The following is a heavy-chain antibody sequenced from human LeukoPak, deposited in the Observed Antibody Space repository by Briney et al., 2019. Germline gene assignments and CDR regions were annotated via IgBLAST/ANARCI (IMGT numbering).Heavy chain of an antibody. CDR1: GFTFSSYW. Sequence: GGSLRLSCAASGFTFSSYWMRWVRQAPGKGLEGVANINKDGGEKYYVDSVKGRFTISRDNAKNSLYLQMNSLRADDTAVYYCVKGYSSSWYGGFDYWGQGTLVTVSS. CDR3: VKGYSSSWYGGFDY. D-gene: IGHD6-13*01. J-gene: IGHJ4*02. CDR2: INKDGGEK. V-gene: IGHV3-7*03.